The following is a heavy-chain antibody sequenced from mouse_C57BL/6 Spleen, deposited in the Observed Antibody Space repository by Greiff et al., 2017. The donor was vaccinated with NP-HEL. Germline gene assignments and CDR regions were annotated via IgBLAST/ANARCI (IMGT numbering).Heavy chain of an antibody. V-gene: IGHV5-6*01. D-gene: IGHD3-1*01. J-gene: IGHJ2*01. CDR3: ARHRERYFDY. CDR1: GFTFSSYG. Sequence: EVMLVESGGDLVKPGGSLKLSCAASGFTFSSYGMSWVRQTPDKRLEWVATISSGGSYTYYPDGVKGRFTISRDNAKNTLYLQMSSLKSEDTAMYYCARHRERYFDYWGQGTTLTVSS. CDR2: ISSGGSYT.